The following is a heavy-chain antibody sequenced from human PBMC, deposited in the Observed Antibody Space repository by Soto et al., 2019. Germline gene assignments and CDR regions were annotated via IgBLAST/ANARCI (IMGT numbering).Heavy chain of an antibody. Sequence: SETLSLTCTVSGGSISSYYWSWIRQPPGKGLEWIGYIYYSGSTNYNPSLKSRVTISVDTSKNQFSLKLSSVTAADTAVYYCARGKARELGNQDIVLEPAAMKRRPYGMDVWGQGTTVTVSS. CDR3: ARGKARELGNQDIVLEPAAMKRRPYGMDV. CDR1: GGSISSYY. J-gene: IGHJ6*02. D-gene: IGHD2-2*01. V-gene: IGHV4-59*01. CDR2: IYYSGST.